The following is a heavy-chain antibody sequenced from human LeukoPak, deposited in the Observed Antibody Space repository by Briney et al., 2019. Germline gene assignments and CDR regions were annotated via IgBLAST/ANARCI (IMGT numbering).Heavy chain of an antibody. CDR3: ASEVGVTMVRGVIINAFDI. J-gene: IGHJ3*02. CDR1: GFTFSDYY. Sequence: GGSLRLSCAASGFTFSDYYMSWIRQAPGKGLEGVSYISSSGSTIYYADSVKGRFTISRDNAKNSLYLQMNSLRAEDTAVYYCASEVGVTMVRGVIINAFDIWGQGTMVTVSS. D-gene: IGHD3-10*01. V-gene: IGHV3-11*01. CDR2: ISSSGSTI.